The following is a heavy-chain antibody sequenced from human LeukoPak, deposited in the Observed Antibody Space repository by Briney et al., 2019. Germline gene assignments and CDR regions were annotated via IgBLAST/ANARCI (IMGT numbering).Heavy chain of an antibody. Sequence: GGSLRLSCAASGFTVSSNYMSWVRQAPGKGLEWVSVIYSGGSTYYADSVKGRFTISRDNSKSTLYLQMNSLRAEDTAVYYCARDAHSSSWYAFHYWGQGTLVTVSS. CDR3: ARDAHSSSWYAFHY. CDR1: GFTVSSNY. J-gene: IGHJ4*02. D-gene: IGHD6-13*01. V-gene: IGHV3-66*01. CDR2: IYSGGST.